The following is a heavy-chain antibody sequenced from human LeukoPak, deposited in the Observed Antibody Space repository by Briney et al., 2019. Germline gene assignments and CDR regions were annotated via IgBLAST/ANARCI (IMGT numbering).Heavy chain of an antibody. CDR2: IYYSGST. CDR3: AREYRGYDFWSGYPTEADGMDV. V-gene: IGHV4-59*01. J-gene: IGHJ6*02. D-gene: IGHD3-3*01. Sequence: SETLFLTCTVSGGSISSYYWSWIRQPTGKGLEWIGYIYYSGSTNYNPSLKSRVTISVDTSKNQFSLKLSSVTAADTAVYYCAREYRGYDFWSGYPTEADGMDVWGQGTTLTVSS. CDR1: GGSISSYY.